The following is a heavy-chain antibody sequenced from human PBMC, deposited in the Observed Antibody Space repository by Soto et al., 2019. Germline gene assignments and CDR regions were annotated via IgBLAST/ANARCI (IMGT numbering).Heavy chain of an antibody. D-gene: IGHD3-3*01. V-gene: IGHV1-18*01. J-gene: IGHJ5*02. CDR2: ISAYDGKT. Sequence: ASVKVSCKASGYTFTSYGINWVRQAPGQGLELMGWISAYDGKTTYAEKFQGRVTLTTDTSTSTAYMELRSLRSDDTAIYYCARDPHEFWTSYWFDPWGQGTPVTVSS. CDR1: GYTFTSYG. CDR3: ARDPHEFWTSYWFDP.